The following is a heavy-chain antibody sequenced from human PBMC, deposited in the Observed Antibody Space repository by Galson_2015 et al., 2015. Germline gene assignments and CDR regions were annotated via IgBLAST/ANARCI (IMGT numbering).Heavy chain of an antibody. V-gene: IGHV3-23*01. CDR2: ISGSGGST. D-gene: IGHD1-26*01. J-gene: IGHJ4*02. CDR3: AKGWVYSGSYHLVD. Sequence: SLRLSCAASGFTFSSYAMSWVRQAPGKGLEWVSAISGSGGSTYYADSVKGRFTISRDNSKNTLYLQMNSLRAEDTAVYYCAKGWVYSGSYHLVDWGQGTLVTVSS. CDR1: GFTFSSYA.